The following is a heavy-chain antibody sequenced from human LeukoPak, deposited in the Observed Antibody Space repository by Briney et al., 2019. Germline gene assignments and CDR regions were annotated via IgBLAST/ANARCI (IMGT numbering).Heavy chain of an antibody. CDR1: GFSLYSYA. D-gene: IGHD3/OR15-3a*01. J-gene: IGHJ4*02. V-gene: IGHV3-23*01. CDR2: ISDSGGNT. Sequence: GGSLRLSCAASGFSLYSYAVNWVRQAPGKGLEWVSTISDSGGNTYYADSVKGRFTISRDNSKSTLYLQMNSLRAEDTAVYYCTKVATWTYFDYWGQGTLVTVSS. CDR3: TKVATWTYFDY.